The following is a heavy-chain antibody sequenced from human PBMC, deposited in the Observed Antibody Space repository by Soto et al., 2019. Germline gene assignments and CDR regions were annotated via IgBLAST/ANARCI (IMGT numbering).Heavy chain of an antibody. V-gene: IGHV3-30-3*01. J-gene: IGHJ4*02. CDR2: ISYDGSNK. CDR1: GFTFSSYA. D-gene: IGHD3-3*01. Sequence: PGGSLRLSCAASGFTFSSYAVHWVRQAPGKGLEWVAIISYDGSNKYYADSVKGRFTISRDNSKSSLYLQMNSLRAEDTAVYYCARELDVDPYFFVLWGQGTLVTVSS. CDR3: ARELDVDPYFFVL.